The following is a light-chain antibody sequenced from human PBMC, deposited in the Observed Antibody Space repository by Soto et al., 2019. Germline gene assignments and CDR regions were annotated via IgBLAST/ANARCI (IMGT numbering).Light chain of an antibody. CDR2: DAS. Sequence: IGWTQYPDTLSLSPGERAALSCGASQSVSSNYLAWYQQKPGLAPRLLIYDASRRATGIPDRFSGSGSGADFILSISRLEPEDFAVYYCQQYGSSLWTFGHGTKVDIK. CDR3: QQYGSSLWT. CDR1: QSVSSNY. J-gene: IGKJ1*01. V-gene: IGKV3D-20*01.